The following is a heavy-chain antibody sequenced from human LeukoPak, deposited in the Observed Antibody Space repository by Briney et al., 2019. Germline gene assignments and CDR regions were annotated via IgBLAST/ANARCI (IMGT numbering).Heavy chain of an antibody. CDR1: GYTFTSYG. V-gene: IGHV1-18*01. J-gene: IGHJ4*02. D-gene: IGHD3-22*01. Sequence: ASVKVSCKASGYTFTSYGISWVRQAPGQGLEWMGWISAYNGNTNYAQKLQGRVTVTTDTSTSTAYMELRSLRSDDTAVYYCARDSHYYDSSGYYPEDYWGQGTLVTVSS. CDR2: ISAYNGNT. CDR3: ARDSHYYDSSGYYPEDY.